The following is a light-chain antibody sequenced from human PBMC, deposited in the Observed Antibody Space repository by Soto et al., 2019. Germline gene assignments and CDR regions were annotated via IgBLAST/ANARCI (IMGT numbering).Light chain of an antibody. V-gene: IGKV4-1*01. CDR3: QQYYSTPLT. CDR1: QSVLYSSNNKNY. Sequence: DIVMTQSPDSLAVSLGERATINCTSSQSVLYSSNNKNYLACYQQKPGQPPKLLIYWAYTIESGVHDRFSGSGSGTDFALPISSLQAEDVAVYYCQQYYSTPLTFGQGTTLEIK. CDR2: WAY. J-gene: IGKJ2*01.